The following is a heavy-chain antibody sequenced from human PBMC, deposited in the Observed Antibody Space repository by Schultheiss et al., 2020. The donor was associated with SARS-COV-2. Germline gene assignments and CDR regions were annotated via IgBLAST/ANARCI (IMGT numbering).Heavy chain of an antibody. CDR1: GGSFSGYY. CDR2: IYYSGST. Sequence: SETLSLTCAVYGGSFSGYYWSWIRQPPGKGLEWIGYIYYSGSTNYNPSLKSRVTISVDTSKNQFALKRSSVTAADTAVDYCAKDQTRIAAAGRDNWFDPWGQGTLVTVSS. CDR3: AKDQTRIAAAGRDNWFDP. D-gene: IGHD6-13*01. J-gene: IGHJ5*02. V-gene: IGHV4-59*01.